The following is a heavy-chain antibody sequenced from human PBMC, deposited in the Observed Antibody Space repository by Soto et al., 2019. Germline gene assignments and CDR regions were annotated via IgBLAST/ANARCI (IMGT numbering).Heavy chain of an antibody. CDR2: ISNTGT. CDR3: VRYVYGDYDRWFGP. Sequence: SETLSLTCTVSGASITTYNWTWIRQPPGKGLEWIGYISNTGTDYNPSLKSRVTMSIDTSKNQFSLRLTSVTAADTAVYYCVRYVYGDYDRWFGPWGQGTLVTVSS. CDR1: GASITTYN. J-gene: IGHJ5*02. V-gene: IGHV4-59*08. D-gene: IGHD4-17*01.